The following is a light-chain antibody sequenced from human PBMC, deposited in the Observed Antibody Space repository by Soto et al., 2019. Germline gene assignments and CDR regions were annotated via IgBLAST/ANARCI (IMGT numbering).Light chain of an antibody. J-gene: IGLJ2*01. Sequence: QSVLTQPPSTSGTPGQRVTNSCSGSSSNIGTNLVYWYQLVPGTAPKLLIYGNEERPSGVPGRFSGSKSGTSASLAISGLQSEDEADYYWAAWDGSLNGVLFGGGTKLTVL. CDR3: AAWDGSLNGVL. CDR1: SSNIGTNL. CDR2: GNE. V-gene: IGLV1-44*01.